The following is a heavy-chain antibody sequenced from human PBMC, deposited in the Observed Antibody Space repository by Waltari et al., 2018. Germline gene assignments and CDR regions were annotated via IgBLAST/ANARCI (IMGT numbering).Heavy chain of an antibody. D-gene: IGHD4-4*01. V-gene: IGHV4-59*01. CDR2: IYYSGST. CDR1: SGSISSYS. Sequence: QVQLQESGPGLVKPSETLSLTCTVSSGSISSYSWSWTRQPPGTGLEWIGYIYYSGSTNYNPSLKSRVTISVDTSKNQFSLKLSSVTAADTAVYYCARTGSNYDYYFDYWGQGTLVTVSS. CDR3: ARTGSNYDYYFDY. J-gene: IGHJ4*02.